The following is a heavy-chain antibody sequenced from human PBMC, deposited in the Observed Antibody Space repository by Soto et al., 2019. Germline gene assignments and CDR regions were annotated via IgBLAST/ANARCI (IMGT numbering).Heavy chain of an antibody. J-gene: IGHJ4*02. CDR1: GFTFSSYG. V-gene: IGHV3-30*18. CDR2: ISYDGSNK. D-gene: IGHD3-22*01. CDR3: AKAGGSSGKFFDY. Sequence: QVQLVESGGGVVQPGRSLRLSCAASGFTFSSYGMHWVRQAPGKGLEWVAVISYDGSNKYYADSVKGRFTISRDNSKNTLYLQMNSLRAEDTAVYYCAKAGGSSGKFFDYWGQGTLVTVSS.